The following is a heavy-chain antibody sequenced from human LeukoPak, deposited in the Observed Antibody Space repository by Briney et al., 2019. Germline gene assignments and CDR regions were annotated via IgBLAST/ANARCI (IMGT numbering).Heavy chain of an antibody. CDR1: GGSISSGGYY. Sequence: ASETLSLTCTVSGGSISSGGYYWSWIRQPPGKGLEWIGYIYHSGSTYYNPSLKSRVTISVDRSKNQFSLKLSSVTAADTAVYYCARGGERAARYLDYWGQGTLVTVSS. D-gene: IGHD6-6*01. CDR2: IYHSGST. CDR3: ARGGERAARYLDY. J-gene: IGHJ4*02. V-gene: IGHV4-30-2*01.